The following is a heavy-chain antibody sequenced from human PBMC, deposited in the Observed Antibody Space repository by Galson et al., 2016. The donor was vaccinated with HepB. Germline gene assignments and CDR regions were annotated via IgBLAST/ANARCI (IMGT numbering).Heavy chain of an antibody. CDR1: GFIFSNYA. J-gene: IGHJ4*02. V-gene: IGHV3-23*01. D-gene: IGHD2-15*01. CDR2: ISDSAGST. Sequence: SLRLSCAASGFIFSNYAMSWVRQAPGKGLEWVSGISDSAGSTYFADSVKGRFTISRDNSKNTLYLQMNSLTAEDTAVYYCARFGGSLGMDVWGQGTLVTVST. CDR3: ARFGGSLGMDV.